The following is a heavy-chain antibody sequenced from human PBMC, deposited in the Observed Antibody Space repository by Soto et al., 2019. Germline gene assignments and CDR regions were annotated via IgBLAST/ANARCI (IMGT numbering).Heavy chain of an antibody. CDR1: GFTFSSYW. Sequence: GGSLRLSCAASGFTFSSYWMHWVRQAPGKGQVWVSRINSDGSSTSYADSVKGRFTISRDNAKNTLYLQMNSLRAEDTAVYYCARERVVVVPAAISLPIFYYYYGMDVWGQGTTVTVSS. J-gene: IGHJ6*02. V-gene: IGHV3-74*01. D-gene: IGHD2-2*01. CDR2: INSDGSST. CDR3: ARERVVVVPAAISLPIFYYYYGMDV.